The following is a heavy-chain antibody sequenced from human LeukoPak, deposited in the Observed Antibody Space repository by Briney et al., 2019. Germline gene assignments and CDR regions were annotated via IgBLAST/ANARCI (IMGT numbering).Heavy chain of an antibody. J-gene: IGHJ6*02. CDR2: IYYSGST. CDR3: ARVGSSSGWRAYYYYYYYGMDV. Sequence: PSETLSLTCTVSGGSISSYYWSWIRQPPGKGLEWIGYIYYSGSTNYNPSPKSRVTISVDTSKNQFSLKLSSVTAADTAVYYCARVGSSSGWRAYYYYYYYGMDVWGQGTMVTVSS. D-gene: IGHD6-19*01. V-gene: IGHV4-59*01. CDR1: GGSISSYY.